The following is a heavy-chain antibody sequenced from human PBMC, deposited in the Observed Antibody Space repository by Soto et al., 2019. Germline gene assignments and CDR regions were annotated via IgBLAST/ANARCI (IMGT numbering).Heavy chain of an antibody. J-gene: IGHJ5*02. V-gene: IGHV4-30-2*01. CDR1: GGSISSGGYS. CDR2: IYHSGST. CDR3: ARTSVYYDSSGYSSNWVYA. D-gene: IGHD3-22*01. Sequence: SETLSLTCSVSGGSISSGGYSWSWIRQPPGKGLEWIGYIYHSGSTYYNPSLKSRVTISVDRSKNQFSLKLSSVTAADTAVYYCARTSVYYDSSGYSSNWVYAWGKGTLVTV.